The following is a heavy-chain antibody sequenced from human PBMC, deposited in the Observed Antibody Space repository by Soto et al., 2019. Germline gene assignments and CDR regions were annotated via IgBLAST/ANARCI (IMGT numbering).Heavy chain of an antibody. Sequence: GSGPTLVNPTQTLTLTCTFSGFSLSTSGVGVGWIRQPPGKALEWLALIYWDDDKRYSPSLKSRLTITKDTSKNQVVLTMTNMDPVDTATYYCAHGEGVSYGPFYYYYMDVWGKGTTVTV. CDR1: GFSLSTSGVG. D-gene: IGHD5-18*01. CDR3: AHGEGVSYGPFYYYYMDV. CDR2: IYWDDDK. V-gene: IGHV2-5*02. J-gene: IGHJ6*03.